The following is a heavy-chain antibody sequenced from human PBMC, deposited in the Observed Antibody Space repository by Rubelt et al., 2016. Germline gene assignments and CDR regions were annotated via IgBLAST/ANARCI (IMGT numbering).Heavy chain of an antibody. D-gene: IGHD6-13*01. CDR2: ISAYNGNT. Sequence: QVQLVQSGAEVKKPGASVKVSCKASGYTFTSYGISWVRQAPGQGLEWMGWISAYNGNTNYAQKLQGRVTMTTDTSTSAAYMGLRSLRSDDTAVYYCARGLGLGYSSSWFNWFDPWGQGTLVTVSS. CDR3: ARGLGLGYSSSWFNWFDP. V-gene: IGHV1-18*01. CDR1: GYTFTSYG. J-gene: IGHJ5*02.